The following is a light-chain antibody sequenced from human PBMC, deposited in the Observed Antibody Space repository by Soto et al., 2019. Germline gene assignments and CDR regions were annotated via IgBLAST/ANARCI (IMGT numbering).Light chain of an antibody. CDR3: QVWDRDSRHVV. J-gene: IGLJ2*01. CDR2: DDN. CDR1: NIGTKA. V-gene: IGLV3-21*02. Sequence: SYELTQPPSVSVAPGQTAKITCGGNNIGTKAVHWFQQKPGQAPVLVVYDDNDRPSGIPERFSGSSSGNTATLTITRVEAGDEADYYCQVWDRDSRHVVFGGGTKLTVL.